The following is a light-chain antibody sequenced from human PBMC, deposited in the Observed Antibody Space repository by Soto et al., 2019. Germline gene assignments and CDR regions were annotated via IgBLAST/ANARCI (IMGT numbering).Light chain of an antibody. CDR1: SSNIGSNT. V-gene: IGLV1-44*01. CDR3: AAWDASLNGYV. CDR2: GSY. J-gene: IGLJ1*01. Sequence: QSVLTQPPSASGTPGQRVTISCSGSSSNIGSNTVNWYKQLPGTAPKLLIYGSYQRPSGVPDRFSGSKSGTSASLAISGLQSEDEADYYCAAWDASLNGYVFGTGTKVTVL.